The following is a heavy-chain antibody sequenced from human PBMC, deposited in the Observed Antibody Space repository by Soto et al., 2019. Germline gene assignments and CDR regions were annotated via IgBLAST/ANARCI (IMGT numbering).Heavy chain of an antibody. J-gene: IGHJ4*02. V-gene: IGHV3-7*01. CDR3: ASRRGAY. CDR1: GFTFRNYW. Sequence: EVQLVESGGGLVQPGGSLRLSCAASGFTFRNYWMSWFRQAPGKGLEWVANIKEDGGEKYYVDYVKGRFTISRDNAKNSLYLQMNSLRAEDTAVYYCASRRGAYWGQGTLVTVSS. D-gene: IGHD1-26*01. CDR2: IKEDGGEK.